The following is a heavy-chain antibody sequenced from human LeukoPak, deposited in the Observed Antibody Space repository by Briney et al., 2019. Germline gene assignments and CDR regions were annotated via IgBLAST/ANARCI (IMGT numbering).Heavy chain of an antibody. V-gene: IGHV3-30*04. J-gene: IGHJ4*02. Sequence: GRSLRLSCAASGFTYSSYAMHWVRQAPGKGLGWVAVISYDGSNKYYADSVKGRFTISRDNSKNTPYLQMNSLRAEDTAVYYCARRFSSSTPDYWGQGTLVTVSS. D-gene: IGHD6-6*01. CDR1: GFTYSSYA. CDR2: ISYDGSNK. CDR3: ARRFSSSTPDY.